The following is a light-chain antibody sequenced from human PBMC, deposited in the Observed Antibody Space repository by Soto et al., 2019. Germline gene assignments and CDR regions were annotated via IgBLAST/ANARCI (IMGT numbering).Light chain of an antibody. V-gene: IGKV3-15*01. CDR2: DTS. Sequence: EIVLTQSPGTLSLSPGERATLSCRASRSISSFLAWYQQKPGQAPRLLIYDTSTRATGIPARFSGSGSGTEFTLTISSLQSEDFAVYYCQQYNNWPPVTFGQGTRLEIK. J-gene: IGKJ5*01. CDR1: RSISSF. CDR3: QQYNNWPPVT.